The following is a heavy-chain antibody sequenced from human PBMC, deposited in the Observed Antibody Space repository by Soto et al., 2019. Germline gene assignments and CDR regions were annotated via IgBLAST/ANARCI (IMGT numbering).Heavy chain of an antibody. CDR3: ARDGVGPHGMDV. CDR1: GASVTSYY. V-gene: IGHV4-4*07. Sequence: QVQLQGSDPRLLKPSETLSLTCTVSGASVTSYYWSWIRQPAGKGLDWIGRIYTSGNSDYNPSLKSRVTLSLDTSQNQVSLKLSSVTAADTAIYHCARDGVGPHGMDVWGQGTTVTVSS. CDR2: IYTSGNS. J-gene: IGHJ6*02. D-gene: IGHD2-8*01.